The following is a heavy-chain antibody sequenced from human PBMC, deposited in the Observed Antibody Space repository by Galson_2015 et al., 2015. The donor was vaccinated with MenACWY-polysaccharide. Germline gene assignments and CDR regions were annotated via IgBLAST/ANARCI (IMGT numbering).Heavy chain of an antibody. V-gene: IGHV3-23*01. D-gene: IGHD2-15*01. Sequence: SLRLSCAASGFTFSSYAMSWVRQAPGKGLEWVSAISGSGDSTYYADAVKGRLTISRDNSKNTVYLQMDSLRAEDTALYYCAKAYIAVMEDAAYDCWGQGALVTVSS. J-gene: IGHJ4*02. CDR3: AKAYIAVMEDAAYDC. CDR2: ISGSGDST. CDR1: GFTFSSYA.